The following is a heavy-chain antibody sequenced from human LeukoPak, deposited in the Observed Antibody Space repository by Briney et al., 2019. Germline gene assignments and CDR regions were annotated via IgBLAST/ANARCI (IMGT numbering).Heavy chain of an antibody. Sequence: GGSLRLSCAASGFTFSSYWMSWVRQAPGKGLEWVANIKQDGSEKYYVDSVKGRFTISRDNAKNSLYLQMNSLRAEDTAVYYCARLPRCYGDYPAFDYWGQGTLVTVSS. J-gene: IGHJ4*02. V-gene: IGHV3-7*03. D-gene: IGHD4-17*01. CDR3: ARLPRCYGDYPAFDY. CDR1: GFTFSSYW. CDR2: IKQDGSEK.